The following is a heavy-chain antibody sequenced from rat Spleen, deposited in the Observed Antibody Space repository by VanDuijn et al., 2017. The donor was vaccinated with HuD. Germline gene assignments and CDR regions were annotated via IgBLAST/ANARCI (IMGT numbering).Heavy chain of an antibody. J-gene: IGHJ4*01. D-gene: IGHD1-11*01. V-gene: IGHV5-29*01. CDR1: GFTFSNYD. CDR2: ISYDESST. Sequence: EVQLVESGGDLVQPGRSLKLSCAASGFTFSNYDMAWVRQDSTKGLEWVATISYDESSTYYRDSVKGRFTVSRDNAKSTLYLQMNSLRSEDTATYYCTRTSTGVMDAWGQGASVTVSS. CDR3: TRTSTGVMDA.